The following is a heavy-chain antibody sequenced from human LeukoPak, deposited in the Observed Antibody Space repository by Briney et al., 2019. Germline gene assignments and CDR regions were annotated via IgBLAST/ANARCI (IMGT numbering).Heavy chain of an antibody. CDR3: ARARDYDSSGADWFDL. D-gene: IGHD3-22*01. Sequence: SETLSLTCAVSGGSISSSNWWSWVRQPPGKGLEWIGEIYHSGSTNYNPSLKSRVTISVDKSKNQFSLKLSSVTAADTAVYYCARARDYDSSGADWFDLWGQGTLVTVSS. V-gene: IGHV4-4*02. CDR1: GGSISSSNW. J-gene: IGHJ5*02. CDR2: IYHSGST.